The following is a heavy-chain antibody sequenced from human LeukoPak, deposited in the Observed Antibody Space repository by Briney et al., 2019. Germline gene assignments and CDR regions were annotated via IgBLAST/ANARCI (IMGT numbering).Heavy chain of an antibody. CDR1: GLTFSSYA. J-gene: IGHJ4*02. D-gene: IGHD3/OR15-3a*01. CDR3: AKHNYGFIDDY. V-gene: IGHV3-23*01. CDR2: ITGSGGST. Sequence: GGSLRLSCAASGLTFSSYAMSWVRQAPGKGLEWVSAITGSGGSTYYADSVKGRFTISRDNSKNTLYLQMNSLRAEDTAVYYCAKHNYGFIDDYWGQRTLVTVSS.